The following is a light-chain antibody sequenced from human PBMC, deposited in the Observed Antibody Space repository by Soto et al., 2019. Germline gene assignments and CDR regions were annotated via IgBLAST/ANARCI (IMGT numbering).Light chain of an antibody. CDR2: GAF. CDR3: DQDGSSSWT. V-gene: IGKV3-20*01. J-gene: IGKJ1*01. Sequence: EIVLTQSPGTLSLSPGERATLFCRASQSVSRSFLVWYQQKPRQAPRLLIYGAFNRATGIPDRFSGSGCGTVFTLTMNRLEPEDFAFYYCDQDGSSSWTFAQGTNVEMK. CDR1: QSVSRSF.